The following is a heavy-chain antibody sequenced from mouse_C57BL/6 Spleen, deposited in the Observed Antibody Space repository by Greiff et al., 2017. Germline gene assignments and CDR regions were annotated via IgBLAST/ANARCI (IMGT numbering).Heavy chain of an antibody. CDR3: ARRGYYGSSYDYAMDY. J-gene: IGHJ4*01. CDR2: IDPSDSYT. V-gene: IGHV1-69*01. CDR1: GYTFTSYW. Sequence: QVQLQQPGAELVMPGASVKLSCKASGYTFTSYWMHWVKQRPGQGLEWIGEIDPSDSYTNNKQKFKGKSTLPVDKSSSTAYMQLSSLTSEDSAVYYCARRGYYGSSYDYAMDYWGQGTSVTGSS. D-gene: IGHD1-1*01.